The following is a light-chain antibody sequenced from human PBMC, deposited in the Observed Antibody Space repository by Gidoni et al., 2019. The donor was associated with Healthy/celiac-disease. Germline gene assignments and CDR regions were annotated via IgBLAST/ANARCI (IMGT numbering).Light chain of an antibody. J-gene: IGLJ2*01. V-gene: IGLV1-47*01. CDR2: RNN. CDR1: SSNIGTNY. CDR3: ASWDDSLSGRGV. Sequence: QSVLTQPPSASGTPGQRVTISSSGSSSNIGTNYVYWYQQLPGTAPKPLIYRNNQRPSGVPDRFSGSKSGTSASLAISGLRSEDEAGYYCASWDDSLSGRGVFGGGTKLTVL.